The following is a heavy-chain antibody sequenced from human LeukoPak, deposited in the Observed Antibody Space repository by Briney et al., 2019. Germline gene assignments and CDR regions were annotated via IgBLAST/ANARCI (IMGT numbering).Heavy chain of an antibody. CDR3: ARQVGSYYGY. D-gene: IGHD1-26*01. CDR1: GYSISSGHY. Sequence: PSETLSLTCAVSGYSISSGHYWAWIRQPPGKGLEWIGSIYYSGSTYYNPSLKSRVTISVDTSKNQFSLKLSSVTAADTAVYYCARQVGSYYGYWGQGTLVTVSS. V-gene: IGHV4-38-2*01. CDR2: IYYSGST. J-gene: IGHJ4*02.